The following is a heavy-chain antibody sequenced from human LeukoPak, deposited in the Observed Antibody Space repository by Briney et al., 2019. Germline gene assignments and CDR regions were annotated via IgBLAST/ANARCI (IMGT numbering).Heavy chain of an antibody. CDR3: AKDHKAARPGAFDI. V-gene: IGHV1-2*02. D-gene: IGHD6-6*01. CDR2: INPNSGGT. CDR1: GYTFTGYY. Sequence: ASGKVSCKASGYTFTGYYMHWVRQAPGQGLEWMGWINPNSGGTNYAQKFQGRVTMTRDTSISTAYMELSRLRSDDTAVYYCAKDHKAARPGAFDIWGQGTMVTVSS. J-gene: IGHJ3*02.